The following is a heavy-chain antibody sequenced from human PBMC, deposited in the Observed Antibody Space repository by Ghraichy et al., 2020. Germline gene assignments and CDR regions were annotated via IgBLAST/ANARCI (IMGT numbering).Heavy chain of an antibody. V-gene: IGHV4-4*02. D-gene: IGHD2-2*01. Sequence: SETLSLTCAVSGGSISSSNWWSWVRQLPGKGLEWIGEIYHSGSTNYNPSLKSRVTISVDKSKNQFSLKLSAVTAADTAVYYCARVVVVPAAPFRPMDVWGQGTTVTVS. CDR1: GGSISSSNW. J-gene: IGHJ6*02. CDR3: ARVVVVPAAPFRPMDV. CDR2: IYHSGST.